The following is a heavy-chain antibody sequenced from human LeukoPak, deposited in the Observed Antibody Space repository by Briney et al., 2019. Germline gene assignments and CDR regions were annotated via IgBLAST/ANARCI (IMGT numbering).Heavy chain of an antibody. J-gene: IGHJ6*03. Sequence: SSETLSLTCTVSGGSISSYYWSWIRQPPGKGLEWIGYINYSGSTNYNPSLKSRITISVDTPKNQFSLKLSSVTAADTAVYYCARVSWFPGTSYYYMDVWDKGTTVTVSS. V-gene: IGHV4-59*01. CDR1: GGSISSYY. CDR3: ARVSWFPGTSYYYMDV. D-gene: IGHD1-1*01. CDR2: INYSGST.